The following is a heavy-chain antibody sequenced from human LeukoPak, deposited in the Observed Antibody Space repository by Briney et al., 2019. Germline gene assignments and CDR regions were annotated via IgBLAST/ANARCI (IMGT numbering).Heavy chain of an antibody. D-gene: IGHD6-19*01. V-gene: IGHV4-59*12. CDR2: IYYSGST. Sequence: SETLSLTCTVSGGSISSYYWSWIRQPPGKGLEWIGYIYYSGSTNYNPSLKSRVTISVDTSKNQFSLKLSSVTAADTAVYYCARSGAVADTFDYWGQGTLVTVSS. CDR3: ARSGAVADTFDY. J-gene: IGHJ4*02. CDR1: GGSISSYY.